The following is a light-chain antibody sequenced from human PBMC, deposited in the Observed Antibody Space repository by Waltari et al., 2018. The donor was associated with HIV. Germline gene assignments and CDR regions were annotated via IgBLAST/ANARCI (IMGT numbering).Light chain of an antibody. J-gene: IGLJ3*02. CDR3: GTWDSSLSAGRV. CDR1: SSNIGTKS. Sequence: QSVLTQPPSVSAAPGQKVTISCSGSSSNIGTKSVSGYQQLPGTAPKLLIYDNNKRPSGIPDRFSGSKSGTSATLGITGLQTGDEADYYCGTWDSSLSAGRVFGGGTKLTVL. V-gene: IGLV1-51*01. CDR2: DNN.